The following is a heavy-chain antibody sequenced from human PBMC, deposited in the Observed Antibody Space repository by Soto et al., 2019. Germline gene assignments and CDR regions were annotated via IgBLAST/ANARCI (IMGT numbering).Heavy chain of an antibody. D-gene: IGHD3-10*01. CDR2: IYHSGST. V-gene: IGHV4-4*02. CDR3: ARGAYGSGSYYNLYYFDY. J-gene: IGHJ4*02. CDR1: GASIISSNW. Sequence: SDTLSLNCAFSGASIISSNWWIWVRLPPWKGLEWIGEIYHSGSTNYNPSLKSRVTISVDKSKNQFSLKLSSVTAADTAVYYCARGAYGSGSYYNLYYFDYWGQGTLVS.